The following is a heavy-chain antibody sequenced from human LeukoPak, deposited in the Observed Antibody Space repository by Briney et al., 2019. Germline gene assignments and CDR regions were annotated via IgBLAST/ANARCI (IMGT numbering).Heavy chain of an antibody. CDR1: GGSISSSSYY. J-gene: IGHJ6*03. CDR2: IYYSGST. D-gene: IGHD3-3*01. CDR3: ASDKAEYYDFYYYMDV. V-gene: IGHV4-39*01. Sequence: SETLSLTCTVSGGSISSSSYYWGWIRQPPGKGLEWIGSIYYSGSTYYNPSLKGRVTISVDTSKNQFSLKLRSVTAADTAVYYCASDKAEYYDFYYYMDVWGKGTTVTVSS.